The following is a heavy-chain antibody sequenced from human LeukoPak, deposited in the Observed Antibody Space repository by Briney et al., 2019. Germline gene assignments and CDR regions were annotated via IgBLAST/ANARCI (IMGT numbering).Heavy chain of an antibody. D-gene: IGHD6-6*01. J-gene: IGHJ6*02. CDR3: AREFSSSLYYYYGMDV. V-gene: IGHV3-30*03. CDR1: GFTFSNHW. Sequence: GGSLRLSCAASGFTFSNHWMHWVRQAPGKGLEWVAVISYDGSNKYYADSVKGRFTISRDNSKNTLYLQMNSLRAEDTAVYYCAREFSSSLYYYYGMDVWGQGTTVTVSS. CDR2: ISYDGSNK.